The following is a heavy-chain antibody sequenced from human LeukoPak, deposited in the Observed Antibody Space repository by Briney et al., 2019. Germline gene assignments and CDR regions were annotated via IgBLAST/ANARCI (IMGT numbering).Heavy chain of an antibody. CDR3: DSAHPGATATDAYYF. J-gene: IGHJ3*01. D-gene: IGHD4-17*01. CDR2: IYYSGNT. V-gene: IGHV4-31*03. Sequence: SETLSLTCTVSLASLSSGGYTWNWIRQHPGKGPEWIGYIYYSGNTYYNPSLKSRLTISVDTSKNQFSLKLSSVTAADTAVYFCDSAHPGATATDAYYFCGQGTMVTVSS. CDR1: LASLSSGGYT.